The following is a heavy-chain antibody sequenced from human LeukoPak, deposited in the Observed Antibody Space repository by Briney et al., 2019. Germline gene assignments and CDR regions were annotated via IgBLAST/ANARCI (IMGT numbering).Heavy chain of an antibody. Sequence: SETLSLTCNVSGGSISGYHWSWIRQPPGKGLEWIGYIYYSGTTSYDASLKSRVTMSVDTSKNQFSLNLNSVTAADTAVYYCARGLRVGNTGYYFDYWGQGTLVTVSS. CDR2: IYYSGTT. CDR1: GGSISGYH. J-gene: IGHJ4*02. D-gene: IGHD1-26*01. CDR3: ARGLRVGNTGYYFDY. V-gene: IGHV4-59*01.